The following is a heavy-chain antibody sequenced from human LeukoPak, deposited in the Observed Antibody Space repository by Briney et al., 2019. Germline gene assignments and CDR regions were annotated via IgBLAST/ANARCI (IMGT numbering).Heavy chain of an antibody. CDR1: GGSLSSYT. J-gene: IGHJ6*04. CDR3: ARDRDSGYDFDYEMDV. Sequence: ASVHVSCLASGGSLSSYTISWVRQAPGQGLEWMGRVIPFLGIANYAQKFQGRVTITADKSTSTAYMELSSLRSEDTAVYHCARDRDSGYDFDYEMDVWGKGTTVTVSS. CDR2: VIPFLGIA. V-gene: IGHV1-69*04. D-gene: IGHD5-12*01.